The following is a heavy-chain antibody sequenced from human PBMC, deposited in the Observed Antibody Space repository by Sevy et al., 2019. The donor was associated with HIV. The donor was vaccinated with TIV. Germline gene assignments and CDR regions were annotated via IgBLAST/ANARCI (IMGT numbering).Heavy chain of an antibody. CDR2: ISYDGRNK. D-gene: IGHD3-9*01. V-gene: IGHV3-30*18. CDR3: AKDFTGYNGMDV. CDR1: GITFTTSG. Sequence: GGSLRLSCAVSGITFTTSGMHWVRQAPGKGLEWVEVISYDGRNKFYGDSVKGRFTISRDNSKNMLYLQVNSLTTEDTAVYYCAKDFTGYNGMDVWGQGTMVTVSS. J-gene: IGHJ6*02.